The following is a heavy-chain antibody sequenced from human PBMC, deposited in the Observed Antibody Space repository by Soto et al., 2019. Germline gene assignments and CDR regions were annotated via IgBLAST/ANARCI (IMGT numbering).Heavy chain of an antibody. CDR1: GFTFSSYG. V-gene: IGHV3-33*01. D-gene: IGHD1-26*01. Sequence: QVQLVESGGGVVQPGRSLRLSCAASGFTFSSYGMHWVSQAPGKGLEWVAVIWYDGSNKYYADSVKGRFTISIDNSKNTLYLQMNSLRAEDTAVYYCARAAGPPPPLLYVYWGQGTLVTVSS. J-gene: IGHJ4*02. CDR3: ARAAGPPPPLLYVY. CDR2: IWYDGSNK.